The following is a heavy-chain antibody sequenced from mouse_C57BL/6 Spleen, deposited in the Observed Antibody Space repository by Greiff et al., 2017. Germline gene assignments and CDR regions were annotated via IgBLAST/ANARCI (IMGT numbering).Heavy chain of an antibody. CDR2: INPSTGGT. Sequence: VQLQQSGPELVKPGASVKISCTASGYSFTGYYMNWVKQSPEKSLEWIGEINPSTGGTTYNQKVKAKATLTVDKSSNTAYMQLKSLKSEDSAVYYCARSKTAQATIAYWGQGTLVTVSA. D-gene: IGHD3-2*02. V-gene: IGHV1-42*01. J-gene: IGHJ3*01. CDR1: GYSFTGYY. CDR3: ARSKTAQATIAY.